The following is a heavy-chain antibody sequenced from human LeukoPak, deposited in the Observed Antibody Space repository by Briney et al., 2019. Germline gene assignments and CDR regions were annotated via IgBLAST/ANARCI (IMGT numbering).Heavy chain of an antibody. J-gene: IGHJ4*02. V-gene: IGHV3-30-3*01. D-gene: IGHD3-22*01. CDR3: ARPLEQYYYDSSGYYPPSY. CDR1: GFTFSSYA. CDR2: ISYDGSNK. Sequence: PGGSLRLSCAASGFTFSSYAMHWVRQAPGKGLEWVAVISYDGSNKYYADSVKGRFTISRDNSKNTLYLQMNSLRAEDTAVYYCARPLEQYYYDSSGYYPPSYWGQGTLVTVSS.